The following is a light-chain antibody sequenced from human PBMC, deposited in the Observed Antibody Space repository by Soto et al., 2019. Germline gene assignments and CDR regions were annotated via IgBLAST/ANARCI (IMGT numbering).Light chain of an antibody. J-gene: IGLJ3*02. V-gene: IGLV1-44*01. CDR3: STWDDSLSALVM. CDR1: SSNIGSNT. Sequence: QSVLTQPPSASGTPGQRVTMSCSGSSSNIGSNTVNWYQQLPGTAPKLLIYSNNQRPSGVPDRFSGSKSGTSASLAISWLLSEDEADYYCSTWDDSLSALVMFGGGTKVTVL. CDR2: SNN.